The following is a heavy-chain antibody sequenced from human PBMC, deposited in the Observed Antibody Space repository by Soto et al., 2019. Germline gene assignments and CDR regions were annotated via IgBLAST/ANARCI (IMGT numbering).Heavy chain of an antibody. V-gene: IGHV3-21*01. CDR2: ISSSSSYI. D-gene: IGHD2-15*01. CDR3: ARGVAAHYYYMDV. Sequence: GGSLRLSCAASGFTFSSYSMNWFRQAPGKGLEWVSSISSSSSYIYYADSVKGRFTISRDNAKNSLYLQMNSLRAEDTAVYYCARGVAAHYYYMDVWGKGTTVTVSS. J-gene: IGHJ6*03. CDR1: GFTFSSYS.